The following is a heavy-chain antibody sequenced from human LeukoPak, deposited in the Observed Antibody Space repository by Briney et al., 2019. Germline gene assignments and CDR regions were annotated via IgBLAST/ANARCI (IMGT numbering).Heavy chain of an antibody. Sequence: SETLSLTCAVYGGSFSGYYWNWIRQPPGKGLEWVGEINHSGSTNYNPSLKSRVTISVDTSKNQFSLKLSSVTAADTAVYYCARGLYYYDSSGYYYAGSFDYWGQGTLVTVSS. J-gene: IGHJ4*02. V-gene: IGHV4-34*01. CDR3: ARGLYYYDSSGYYYAGSFDY. CDR1: GGSFSGYY. D-gene: IGHD3-22*01. CDR2: INHSGST.